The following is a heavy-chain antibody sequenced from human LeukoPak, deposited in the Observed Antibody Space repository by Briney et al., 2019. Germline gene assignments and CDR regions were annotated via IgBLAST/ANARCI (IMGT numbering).Heavy chain of an antibody. CDR3: ATGASGYIDY. D-gene: IGHD1-26*01. Sequence: ASVKVSCKASGYTLTELSMHWVRQAPGKGLEWMGGFDPEDGETIYAQKFQGRVTMTEDTSTDTAYMELSSPRSEDTAVYYCATGASGYIDYWGQGTLVTVSS. J-gene: IGHJ4*02. CDR1: GYTLTELS. CDR2: FDPEDGET. V-gene: IGHV1-24*01.